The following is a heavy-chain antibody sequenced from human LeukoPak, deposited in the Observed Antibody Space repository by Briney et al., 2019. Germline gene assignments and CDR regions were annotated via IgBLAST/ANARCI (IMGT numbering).Heavy chain of an antibody. J-gene: IGHJ4*02. CDR2: IRYDGSNK. CDR3: ARSGDADPYDRAPLDY. V-gene: IGHV3-30*02. D-gene: IGHD3-22*01. Sequence: PGGSLRLSCAASGFTFSSYGMHWVRQAPGKGLEWVAFIRYDGSNKYYADSVKGRFTISRDNSKNTLYLQMNSLRAEDTAVYYCARSGDADPYDRAPLDYWGQGTLVTVSS. CDR1: GFTFSSYG.